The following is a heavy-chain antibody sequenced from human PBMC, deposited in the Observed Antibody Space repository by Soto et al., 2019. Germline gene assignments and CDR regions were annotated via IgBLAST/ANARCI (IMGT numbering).Heavy chain of an antibody. Sequence: GASVKVSCKASGYTLTSYAISWVRQAPGQGLEWMGGIIPIFGTANYAQKFQGRVTITADESTSTAYMELSSLRFEDTAVYYCARATTVVTPPHNWFDPWGQGTLVTVSS. J-gene: IGHJ5*02. V-gene: IGHV1-69*13. D-gene: IGHD4-17*01. CDR2: IIPIFGTA. CDR1: GYTLTSYA. CDR3: ARATTVVTPPHNWFDP.